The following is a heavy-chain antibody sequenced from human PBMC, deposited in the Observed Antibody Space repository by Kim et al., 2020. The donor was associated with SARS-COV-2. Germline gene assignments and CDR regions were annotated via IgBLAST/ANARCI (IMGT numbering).Heavy chain of an antibody. V-gene: IGHV4-39*01. Sequence: SETLSLTCTVSGGSISSSSYYWGWIRQPPGKGLEWIGSIYYSGSTYYNPSLKSRVTISVDTSKNQFSLKLSSVTAADTAVYYCAAQLVHGIGADYWGQGTLLTVSS. CDR3: AAQLVHGIGADY. J-gene: IGHJ4*02. CDR1: GGSISSSSYY. CDR2: IYYSGST. D-gene: IGHD6-13*01.